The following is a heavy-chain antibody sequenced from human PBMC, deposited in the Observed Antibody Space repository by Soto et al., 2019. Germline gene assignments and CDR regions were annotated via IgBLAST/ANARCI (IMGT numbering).Heavy chain of an antibody. Sequence: SETLSLTCTVSSGSISSYYWSWIRQPPGKRLEWIGYIYYSGSTNYNPSLKSRVTISVDTSKNQFSLKLSSVTAADTAVYYCARSDGRYWGQGTLVTVSS. CDR2: IYYSGST. CDR1: SGSISSYY. CDR3: ARSDGRY. V-gene: IGHV4-59*01. J-gene: IGHJ4*02.